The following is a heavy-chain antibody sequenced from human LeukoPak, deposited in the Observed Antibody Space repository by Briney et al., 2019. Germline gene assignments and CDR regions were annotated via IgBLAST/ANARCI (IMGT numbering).Heavy chain of an antibody. CDR2: IYYSGST. J-gene: IGHJ4*02. Sequence: SETLSLTCTVSGGSISSGDYYWSWIRQPPGKGLEWIGYIYYSGSTYYNPSLKSRVTISVDTSKNQFSLKLSSVTAADTAVYYCAREGLVYGSGQGYFDYWGQGTLVTVSS. CDR1: GGSISSGDYY. D-gene: IGHD3-10*01. V-gene: IGHV4-30-4*01. CDR3: AREGLVYGSGQGYFDY.